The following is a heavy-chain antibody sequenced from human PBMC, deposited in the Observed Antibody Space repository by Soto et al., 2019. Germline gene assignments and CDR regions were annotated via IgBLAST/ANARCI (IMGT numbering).Heavy chain of an antibody. Sequence: GGSLRLSCAASGFTFDDYTMHWVRQAPGKGLEWVSLISWNGASTYYADSVKGRFTISRDNSKNSLYQQMNRLRTEETALFYCAKDVYGGSGWPLFVYWGQVTLVTVAS. CDR1: GFTFDDYT. CDR3: AKDVYGGSGWPLFVY. CDR2: ISWNGAST. D-gene: IGHD6-19*01. V-gene: IGHV3-43*01. J-gene: IGHJ4*02.